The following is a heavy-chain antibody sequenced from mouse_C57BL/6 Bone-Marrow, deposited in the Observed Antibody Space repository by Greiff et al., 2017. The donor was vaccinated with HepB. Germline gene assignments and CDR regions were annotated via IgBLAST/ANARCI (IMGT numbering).Heavy chain of an antibody. D-gene: IGHD1-1*01. CDR1: GYTFTSYW. V-gene: IGHV1-64*01. Sequence: QVQLQQPGAELVKPGASVKLSCKASGYTFTSYWMHWLKQRPGQGLEWIGMIHPNSGSTNYNEKFKSKATLTVDKSSSTAYMQLSSLTSEDSAVYYCARWTTVVAYYAMDYWGQGTSVTVSS. J-gene: IGHJ4*01. CDR3: ARWTTVVAYYAMDY. CDR2: IHPNSGST.